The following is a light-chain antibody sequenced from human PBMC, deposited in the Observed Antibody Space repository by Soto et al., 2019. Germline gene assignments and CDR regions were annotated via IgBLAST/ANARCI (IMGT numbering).Light chain of an antibody. J-gene: IGKJ3*01. CDR1: QDISTH. CDR3: QQKKTWSPEI. V-gene: IGKV1-9*01. CDR2: AAS. Sequence: DIQMTQSPSTLSGSVGDRVTITCRASQDISTHLAWFAQKPGRAPQLLIYAASTLHSGVPSRFSGSGSGTEFTLTISSLQSEDFAGSYCQQKKTWSPEIFCRGTKVDIK.